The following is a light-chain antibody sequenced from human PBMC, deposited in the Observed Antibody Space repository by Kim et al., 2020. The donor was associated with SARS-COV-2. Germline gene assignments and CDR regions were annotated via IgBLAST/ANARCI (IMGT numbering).Light chain of an antibody. J-gene: IGKJ4*01. CDR2: GAS. V-gene: IGKV3-20*01. CDR1: QSVSSSY. Sequence: LSQGERATLSCMASQSVSSSYLAWYQQKPGQAPRLLIYGASSRATGIPDRFSGSGSVTDFTLTISRLEPEDFAVYYCQQYGSSPLTFGGGTKLEI. CDR3: QQYGSSPLT.